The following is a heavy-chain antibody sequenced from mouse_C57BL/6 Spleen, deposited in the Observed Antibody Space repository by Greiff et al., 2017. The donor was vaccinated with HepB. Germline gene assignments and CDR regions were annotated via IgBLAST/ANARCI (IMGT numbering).Heavy chain of an antibody. J-gene: IGHJ4*01. CDR1: GFTFSDYY. CDR2: INYDGSST. V-gene: IGHV5-16*01. Sequence: EVMLVESEGGLVQPGSSMKLSCTASGFTFSDYYMAWVRQVPEKGLEWVANINYDGSSTYYLDSLKSRFIISRDNAKNILYLQMSSLKSEDTATYYCARGGDYYSNYDYAMDYWGQGTSVTVSS. D-gene: IGHD2-5*01. CDR3: ARGGDYYSNYDYAMDY.